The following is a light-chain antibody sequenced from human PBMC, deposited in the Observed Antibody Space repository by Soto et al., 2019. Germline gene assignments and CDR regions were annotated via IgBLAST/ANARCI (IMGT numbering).Light chain of an antibody. CDR1: QSVSSSF. CDR3: QHYGSSPSEFT. J-gene: IGKJ3*01. CDR2: GAS. V-gene: IGKV3-20*01. Sequence: EMVLTQSPGTLSLSPGEIATLSCRASQSVSSSFLAWYQQRPGQAPRLLIFGASYRATGIPDRFSGSGSGKDFSLTLSRLEPEDFAVYYCQHYGSSPSEFTVGPGTKVDSK.